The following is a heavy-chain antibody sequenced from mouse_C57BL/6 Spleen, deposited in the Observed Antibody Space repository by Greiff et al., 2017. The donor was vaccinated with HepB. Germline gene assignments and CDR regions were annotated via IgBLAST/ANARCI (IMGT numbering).Heavy chain of an antibody. CDR3: ARGGYGSSYGFAY. V-gene: IGHV5-4*03. J-gene: IGHJ3*01. Sequence: EVNVVESGGGLVKPGGSLKLSCAASGFTFSSYAMSWVRQTPEKRLEWVATISDGGSYTYYPDNVKGRFTISRDNAKNNLYLQMSHLKSEDTAMYYCARGGYGSSYGFAYWGQGTLVTVSA. D-gene: IGHD1-1*01. CDR1: GFTFSSYA. CDR2: ISDGGSYT.